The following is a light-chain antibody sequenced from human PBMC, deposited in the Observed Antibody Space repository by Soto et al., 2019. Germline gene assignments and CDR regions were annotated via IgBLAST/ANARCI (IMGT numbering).Light chain of an antibody. Sequence: DIQMTQSPSSLSASVGDRVTITCRASQSISNNLNWYQQKPGKAPRLLIYAASSLQSGVPSRFSGSGSGTDFTLVINSLQPEDFTTYYCQQSYRTTLTFGGGTKVDIK. CDR1: QSISNN. CDR3: QQSYRTTLT. V-gene: IGKV1-39*01. J-gene: IGKJ4*01. CDR2: AAS.